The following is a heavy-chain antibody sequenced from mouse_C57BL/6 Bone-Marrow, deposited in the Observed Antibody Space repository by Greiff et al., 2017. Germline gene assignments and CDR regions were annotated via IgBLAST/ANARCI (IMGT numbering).Heavy chain of an antibody. CDR1: GYSFTDYN. V-gene: IGHV1-39*01. CDR3: AGYDGGAY. CDR2: INPNYGTT. D-gene: IGHD2-3*01. J-gene: IGHJ3*01. Sequence: VQLKQSGPELVKPGASGKISCKASGYSFTDYNMNWVKQRNGKSLEWIGVINPNYGTTSYNQKFKGKATLTVDQSSSTASMQLNSLTSEDSAVYYCAGYDGGAYWGQGTLVTVSA.